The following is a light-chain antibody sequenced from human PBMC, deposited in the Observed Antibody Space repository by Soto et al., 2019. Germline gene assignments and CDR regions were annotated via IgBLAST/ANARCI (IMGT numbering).Light chain of an antibody. CDR1: QSVSNNY. V-gene: IGKV3-11*01. CDR3: QQRSNWPRT. J-gene: IGKJ5*01. Sequence: EIVLTQPPGTLSLSPGERATLSCRASQSVSNNYLAWYQQKPGQAPRLLIYGASNRATGIPARFSGSGSGTDFTLTISSLEPEDFAVYYCQQRSNWPRTFGQGTRLEIK. CDR2: GAS.